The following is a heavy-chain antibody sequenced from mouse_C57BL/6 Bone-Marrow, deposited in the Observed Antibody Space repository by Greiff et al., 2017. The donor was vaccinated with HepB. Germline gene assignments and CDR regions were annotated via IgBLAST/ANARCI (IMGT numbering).Heavy chain of an antibody. CDR1: GFSLSTFGMG. Sequence: QVTLKVCGPGILQPSQTLSLTCSFSGFSLSTFGMGVGWLRQPSGQGLEWLAHIWWDDDKYYNPALKNRLTISKDTYKNQVFLKITNVDTADTATYYYARMEGDGYSSFAYWGQGNLVTVTA. CDR2: IWWDDDK. D-gene: IGHD2-3*01. CDR3: ARMEGDGYSSFAY. V-gene: IGHV8-8*01. J-gene: IGHJ3*01.